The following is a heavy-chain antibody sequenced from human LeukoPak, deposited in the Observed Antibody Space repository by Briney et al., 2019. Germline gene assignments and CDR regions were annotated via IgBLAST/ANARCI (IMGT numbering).Heavy chain of an antibody. CDR2: ISANNANR. CDR1: GYTFTSYG. V-gene: IGHV1-18*01. CDR3: ARNSDYGGESLYLYFDL. D-gene: IGHD4-23*01. Sequence: ASVTVSCKASGYTFTSYGITWVRQAPGQGLEWMGWISANNANRNYAQNLQGRVSMTTDSSTSTAYMELRSLRSDDTAVYYCARNSDYGGESLYLYFDLWGRGTLVTVSS. J-gene: IGHJ2*01.